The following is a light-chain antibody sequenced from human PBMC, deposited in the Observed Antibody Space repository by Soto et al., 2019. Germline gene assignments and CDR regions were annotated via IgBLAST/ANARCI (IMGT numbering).Light chain of an antibody. Sequence: EIVITHSPATLSVSPGESASLSCRASHSVSSNLAWHQQKPGQAPRILMYDASNRATGIPARFSGSGSGTDFTLTISSLEPEDFAVYYCQQRSNWPLTFGGGTKVDIK. J-gene: IGKJ4*01. V-gene: IGKV3-11*01. CDR2: DAS. CDR1: HSVSSN. CDR3: QQRSNWPLT.